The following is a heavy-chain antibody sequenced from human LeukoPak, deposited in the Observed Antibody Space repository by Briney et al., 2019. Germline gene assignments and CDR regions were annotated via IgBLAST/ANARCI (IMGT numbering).Heavy chain of an antibody. J-gene: IGHJ4*02. D-gene: IGHD3-9*01. V-gene: IGHV3-30-3*01. Sequence: TGGSLRLSCAAPGFTFSSYAMHWVRQAPGKGLEWVAVISYDGSNKYYADSVKGRFTISRDNSKNTLYLQMNSLRAEDTAVYYCARALGLRYFDWLLLFDYWGQGTLVTVSS. CDR1: GFTFSSYA. CDR2: ISYDGSNK. CDR3: ARALGLRYFDWLLLFDY.